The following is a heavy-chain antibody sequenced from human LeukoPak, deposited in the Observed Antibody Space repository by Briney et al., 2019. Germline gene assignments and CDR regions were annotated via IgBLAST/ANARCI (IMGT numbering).Heavy chain of an antibody. Sequence: SVKVSCKASGFTFTTSAMQGVRQARGQRLEWIGWIVVGSGNTNYAQTFQERVTITRDMSTSTAYMELSSLRSEDTAVYYCAAVWGVDDAFDIWGQGTMVTVSS. CDR2: IVVGSGNT. D-gene: IGHD3-10*01. V-gene: IGHV1-58*02. CDR3: AAVWGVDDAFDI. J-gene: IGHJ3*02. CDR1: GFTFTTSA.